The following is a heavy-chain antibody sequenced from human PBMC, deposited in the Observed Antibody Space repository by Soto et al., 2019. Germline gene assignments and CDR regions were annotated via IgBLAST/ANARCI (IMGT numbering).Heavy chain of an antibody. CDR3: AGDRLPPPYSSSSVDY. J-gene: IGHJ4*02. Sequence: EVQLVESGGGLVQPGGSLRLSCAASGFTFSSYWMSWVRQAPGKGREWVANIKQDGSEKYYVDSVKGRFTISRDNAKNSLYLQMNSRRAEDTAVYYCAGDRLPPPYSSSSVDYWGQGTLVTVSS. V-gene: IGHV3-7*03. CDR1: GFTFSSYW. D-gene: IGHD6-6*01. CDR2: IKQDGSEK.